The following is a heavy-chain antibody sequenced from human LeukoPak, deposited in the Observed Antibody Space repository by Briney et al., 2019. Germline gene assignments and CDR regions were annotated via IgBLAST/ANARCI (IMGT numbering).Heavy chain of an antibody. CDR1: GGSISSSSYY. V-gene: IGHV4-39*07. D-gene: IGHD3-9*01. Sequence: SETLSLTCTVSGGSISSSSYYWGWIRQPPGKGLEWIGSIYYSGSTYYNPSLKSRVTISVDTSKNQFSLKLSSVTAADTAVYYCARVRYDNLTGFADAFDIWGQGTMVTVSS. CDR3: ARVRYDNLTGFADAFDI. J-gene: IGHJ3*02. CDR2: IYYSGST.